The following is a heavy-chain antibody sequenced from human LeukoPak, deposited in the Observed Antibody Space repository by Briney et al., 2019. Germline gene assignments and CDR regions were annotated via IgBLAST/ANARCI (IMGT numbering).Heavy chain of an antibody. Sequence: PGGSLRLSCAASGLSFSSSWMHWVRQVPGKGLEWVSRINDDETSTTYAESVKGRFTISRDNSKNTLYLQMNSLRAEDTAVYYCAKAQPSWFGELFSTDYWGQGTLVTVSS. J-gene: IGHJ4*02. V-gene: IGHV3-74*01. CDR2: INDDETST. CDR3: AKAQPSWFGELFSTDY. D-gene: IGHD3-10*01. CDR1: GLSFSSSW.